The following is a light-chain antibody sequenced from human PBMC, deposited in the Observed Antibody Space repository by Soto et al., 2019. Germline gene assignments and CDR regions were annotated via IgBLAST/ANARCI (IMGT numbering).Light chain of an antibody. V-gene: IGKV4-1*01. J-gene: IGKJ1*01. CDR3: QQYYRPWT. Sequence: DIVMTQSPDSLAVSLGERATINCKSSQSVFYSSNNKNYLAWYQQKPGQPAKLLIYWASTRESGVPDRFSGSGSGTDFTLTISSLQAEDVAVHYCQQYYRPWTFGQGTKVEIK. CDR2: WAS. CDR1: QSVFYSSNNKNY.